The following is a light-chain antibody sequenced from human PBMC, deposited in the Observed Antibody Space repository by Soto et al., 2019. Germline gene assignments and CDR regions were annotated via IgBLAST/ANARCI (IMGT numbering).Light chain of an antibody. Sequence: QLVLTQSPSASASLGASGKLTCTLSSGHISYAIAWHQQQPQKGPRYLMRLNSDGTHITGDGIPDRFSGSTSGAERYLTNSGLQPEDEAYYSCHTWDTGIRVFGGGTKVTVL. CDR2: LNSDGTH. CDR3: HTWDTGIRV. V-gene: IGLV4-69*02. J-gene: IGLJ2*01. CDR1: SGHISYA.